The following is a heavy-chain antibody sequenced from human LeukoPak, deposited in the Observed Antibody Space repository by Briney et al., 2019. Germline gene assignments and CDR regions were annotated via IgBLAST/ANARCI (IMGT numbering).Heavy chain of an antibody. CDR2: ISSTGRTK. V-gene: IGHV3-48*03. CDR1: GFTFNNYE. Sequence: GGSLRLSCAGSGFTFNNYEMNWVRQAPGKGLEWISYISSTGRTKYYADSVKGRFTVSRDNAKTSLYLQMSSLRTEDTAVYYCARENGDYGVPFDFWGQGTLVAVSS. D-gene: IGHD4/OR15-4a*01. J-gene: IGHJ4*02. CDR3: ARENGDYGVPFDF.